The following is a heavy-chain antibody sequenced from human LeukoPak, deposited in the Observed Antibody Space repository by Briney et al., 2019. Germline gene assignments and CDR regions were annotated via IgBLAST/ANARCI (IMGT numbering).Heavy chain of an antibody. D-gene: IGHD6-13*01. Sequence: GASVKVSCKASGYTFTSYYLHWVRQAPGQRPEWMGIIYTNDGSARYAQKFQGRVTMTRDTSTGTVYMELSSLSSDDTAVYYCARARAAAGAQYFQHWGQGTLV. V-gene: IGHV1-46*01. J-gene: IGHJ1*01. CDR1: GYTFTSYY. CDR2: IYTNDGSA. CDR3: ARARAAAGAQYFQH.